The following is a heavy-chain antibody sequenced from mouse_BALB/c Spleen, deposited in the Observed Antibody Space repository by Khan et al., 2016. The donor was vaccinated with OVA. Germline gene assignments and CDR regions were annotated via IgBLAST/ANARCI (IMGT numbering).Heavy chain of an antibody. Sequence: VQLKESGGGLVQPGGSRKLSCAASGFTFSSYGMHWVRQAPEKGLEWVAYISGDSSTIYYADTVKGRFTISRDNPKNTLFLQMTSLMSEDTAMYYCATSYYYGYYFDYWGQGTTLTVSA. CDR3: ATSYYYGYYFDY. J-gene: IGHJ2*01. CDR2: ISGDSSTI. CDR1: GFTFSSYG. V-gene: IGHV5-17*02. D-gene: IGHD1-1*01.